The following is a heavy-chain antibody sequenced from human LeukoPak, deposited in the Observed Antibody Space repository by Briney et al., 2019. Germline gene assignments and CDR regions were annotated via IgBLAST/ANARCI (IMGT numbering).Heavy chain of an antibody. Sequence: PSETLSLTCTVSGGSISSSSYYWGWIRQPPGKGLEWIGSIYYSGSTYYNPSLKSRVTISVDTSKNQFSLKLSSVTAADTAVYYCASTPRSLRGGYYYYMDVWGKGTTVTISS. V-gene: IGHV4-39*01. J-gene: IGHJ6*03. CDR3: ASTPRSLRGGYYYYMDV. CDR1: GGSISSSSYY. CDR2: IYYSGST. D-gene: IGHD3-10*01.